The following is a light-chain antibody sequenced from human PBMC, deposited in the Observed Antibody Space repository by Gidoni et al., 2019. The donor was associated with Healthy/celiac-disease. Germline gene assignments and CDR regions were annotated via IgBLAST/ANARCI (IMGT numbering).Light chain of an antibody. CDR2: QDS. V-gene: IGLV3-1*01. CDR1: KLGDKY. Sequence: SYERTKPPAVSASPGQTASITCSGDKLGDKYACWYQQKPGQSPVLVIYQDSKRPSGIPERFSGSNSGNTATLTISGTQAMDEADYYCQAWDSSTAAVFGGGTKLTVL. J-gene: IGLJ2*01. CDR3: QAWDSSTAAV.